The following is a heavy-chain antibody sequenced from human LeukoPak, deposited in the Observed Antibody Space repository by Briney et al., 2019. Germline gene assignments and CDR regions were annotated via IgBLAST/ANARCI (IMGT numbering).Heavy chain of an antibody. Sequence: PSETLSLNCAVSGFSVSSGYYWGWIRQPPGKGLEWIGTIYTRGTYYNPSMKSRVSLSLDMSKNQVSLTLTSATAADTAVYYCARQRMGDYEGDFWGQGTLVTVAS. CDR3: ARQRMGDYEGDF. CDR1: GFSVSSGYY. J-gene: IGHJ4*02. V-gene: IGHV4-38-2*01. CDR2: IYTRGT. D-gene: IGHD4-17*01.